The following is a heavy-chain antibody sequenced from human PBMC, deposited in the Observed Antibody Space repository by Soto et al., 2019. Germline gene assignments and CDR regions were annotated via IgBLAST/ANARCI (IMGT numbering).Heavy chain of an antibody. CDR3: SAAPISL. CDR1: GFTFSNVW. J-gene: IGHJ1*01. V-gene: IGHV3-15*01. Sequence: GGSLRLSCVVSGFTFSNVWMSWVRQAPGKGLEWVGRIKSKTDGGTTNYAAPVKGRFTISRDDSKNTLYLQMNSLKTEDTAVYFCSAAPISLWGQGTLVTVSS. CDR2: IKSKTDGGTT.